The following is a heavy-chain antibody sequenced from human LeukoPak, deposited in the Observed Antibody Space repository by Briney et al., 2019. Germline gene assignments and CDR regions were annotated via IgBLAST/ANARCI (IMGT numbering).Heavy chain of an antibody. Sequence: PSETLSLTCTVSGGSISSYYWSWIRQPAGKGLEWIGRIYTSGSTNYNPSLKSRVTMSVDTSKNQFSLKLSSVTAADTAVYYCAREVGYCGSTSCSPADYYYYMDVWGKGTTVTVSS. CDR1: GGSISSYY. J-gene: IGHJ6*03. D-gene: IGHD2-2*03. V-gene: IGHV4-4*07. CDR3: AREVGYCGSTSCSPADYYYYMDV. CDR2: IYTSGST.